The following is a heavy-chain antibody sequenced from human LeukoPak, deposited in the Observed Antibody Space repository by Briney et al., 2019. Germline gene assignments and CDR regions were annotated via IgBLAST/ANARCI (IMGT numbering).Heavy chain of an antibody. Sequence: PGRSLRLSCAASGCTFISYGRFWVRQAPGKGLEWGGVIRYDGSHKHYADSVKCRFTISRDNSKDNLYLQMNSPRVEDTAVYYCAKGDFWTGVGEFFHPWGQGTLVTVSS. V-gene: IGHV3-33*06. CDR1: GCTFISYG. CDR2: IRYDGSHK. J-gene: IGHJ1*01. D-gene: IGHD3/OR15-3a*01. CDR3: AKGDFWTGVGEFFHP.